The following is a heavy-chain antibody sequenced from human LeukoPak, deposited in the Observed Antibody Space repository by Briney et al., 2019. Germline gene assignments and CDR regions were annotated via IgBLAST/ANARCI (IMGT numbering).Heavy chain of an antibody. CDR1: GFTFSSYS. CDR3: ARRAPFDP. Sequence: GGSLRLSCAASGFTFSSYSMNWVRQAPGKGLEWVSYISSSSSTIYYADPVKGRFTISRDNAKNSLYLQMNSLRAEDTAVYYCARRAPFDPWGQGTLVTVSS. V-gene: IGHV3-48*01. CDR2: ISSSSSTI. J-gene: IGHJ5*02.